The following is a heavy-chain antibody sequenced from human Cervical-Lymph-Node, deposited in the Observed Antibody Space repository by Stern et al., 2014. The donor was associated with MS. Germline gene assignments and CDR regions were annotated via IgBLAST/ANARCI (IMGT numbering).Heavy chain of an antibody. J-gene: IGHJ5*02. CDR2: IDPVDANP. CDR3: ARVNGGNSDWFDP. Sequence: VQLVHSGAEVKKPGESLKISCKASGYMFASHWIGWVRPMPGKGLAWMGFIDPVDANPIYTPSSQGRVTIQVDTPTSTASLQWSSLKASDPAMYYCARVNGGNSDWFDPWGQGTRSPSPQ. D-gene: IGHD4-23*01. V-gene: IGHV5-51*01. CDR1: GYMFASHW.